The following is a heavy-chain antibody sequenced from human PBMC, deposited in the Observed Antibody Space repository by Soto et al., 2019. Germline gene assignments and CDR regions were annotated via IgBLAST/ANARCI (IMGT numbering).Heavy chain of an antibody. CDR2: ISGSGGST. J-gene: IGHJ4*02. CDR1: GFTFSSYA. V-gene: IGHV3-23*01. Sequence: GGSLRLSCAASGFTFSSYAMSWVRQAPGKGLEWVSAISGSGGSTYYADSVKGRFTISRDNSKNTLYLQMNSLRAEDTAVYYCAKDRYEPMIVVVTLDYWGQGTLVTVSS. D-gene: IGHD3-22*01. CDR3: AKDRYEPMIVVVTLDY.